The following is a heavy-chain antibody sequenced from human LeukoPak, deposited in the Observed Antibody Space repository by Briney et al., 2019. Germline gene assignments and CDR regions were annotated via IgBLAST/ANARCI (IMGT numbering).Heavy chain of an antibody. D-gene: IGHD6-13*01. CDR1: GGSISSYY. CDR3: ARTLRVIAAAGLYYYYYMDV. CDR2: IYTSGST. J-gene: IGHJ6*03. Sequence: SETLSLTCTVSGGSISSYYWSWIREPAGKGLEWIGRIYTSGSTNYNPSLKSRVTMSVDTSKNQFSLKLSSVTAADTAVYYCARTLRVIAAAGLYYYYYMDVWGKGTTVTVSS. V-gene: IGHV4-4*07.